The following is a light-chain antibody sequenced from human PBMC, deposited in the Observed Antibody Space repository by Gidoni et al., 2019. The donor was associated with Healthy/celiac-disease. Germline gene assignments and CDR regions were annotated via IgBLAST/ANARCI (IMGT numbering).Light chain of an antibody. J-gene: IGKJ2*01. CDR1: QSVSSY. CDR2: DTS. CDR3: QQRSNWLHT. V-gene: IGKV3-11*01. Sequence: EIVLTQSPATLSLSPGERATLSCRASQSVSSYLAWYQQKPGQAPRLLIYDTSNRATGIPARFSGSGSGTDFTLTISSLETEDCAVYYCQQRSNWLHTFGQGTKLEIK.